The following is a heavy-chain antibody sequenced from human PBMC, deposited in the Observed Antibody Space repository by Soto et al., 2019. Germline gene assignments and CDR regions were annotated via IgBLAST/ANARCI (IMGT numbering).Heavy chain of an antibody. CDR3: IRPMTGTTRGFDY. CDR2: SRNKANSYTT. J-gene: IGHJ4*02. D-gene: IGHD1-1*01. V-gene: IGHV3-72*01. Sequence: EVQLVESGGGLVQPGGSLRLSCAVSGFTFSDHYVDWVRQAPGKGLEWVGRSRNKANSYTTEYAASVKGRFTISRDDSENSLYLQMDSLKTEDTAVYFCIRPMTGTTRGFDYWGQGTLVTVSS. CDR1: GFTFSDHY.